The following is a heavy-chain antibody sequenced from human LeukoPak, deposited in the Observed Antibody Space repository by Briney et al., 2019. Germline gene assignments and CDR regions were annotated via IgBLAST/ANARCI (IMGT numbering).Heavy chain of an antibody. Sequence: PSETLSLTCTVSGGSISSYYWSWIRQPPGKGLEWIGYIYYSGSTNYNPSLKSRVTISVDTSKNQFSLKLSSVTAADTAVYYCAREIPRYCTNGVCWGDWFDPWGQGTLVTVSS. CDR3: AREIPRYCTNGVCWGDWFDP. V-gene: IGHV4-59*01. D-gene: IGHD2-8*01. CDR2: IYYSGST. J-gene: IGHJ5*02. CDR1: GGSISSYY.